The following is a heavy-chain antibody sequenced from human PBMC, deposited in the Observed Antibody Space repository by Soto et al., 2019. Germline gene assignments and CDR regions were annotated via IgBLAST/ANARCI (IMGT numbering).Heavy chain of an antibody. CDR2: ISGNGATT. Sequence: EVQLLESGGGLTQPGGSLRLSCAASGFPSSRFAFNWVRQAPGKGLEWVSGISGNGATTYYADYVKGRFTISRDDSKNRVYVQMNSLTVEDTAVYYCGRGGDYYYNMDVWGQGTTVTVS. V-gene: IGHV3-23*01. D-gene: IGHD3-10*01. CDR1: GFPSSRFA. CDR3: GRGGDYYYNMDV. J-gene: IGHJ6*02.